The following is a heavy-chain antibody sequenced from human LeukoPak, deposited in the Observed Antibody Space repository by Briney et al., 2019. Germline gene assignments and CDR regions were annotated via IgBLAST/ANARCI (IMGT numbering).Heavy chain of an antibody. J-gene: IGHJ3*02. Sequence: PGGSLRLSCAASRFIFSKYAMSWVRQAPGKGLEWVSGISGSGVYTYYADSVKGRFTVSRDNSKRTLYLQINSLRAEDTAVYYCAKPDGLESGTSNYAFTMWGQGTMVTVSS. CDR3: AKPDGLESGTSNYAFTM. CDR1: RFIFSKYA. D-gene: IGHD1-26*01. CDR2: ISGSGVYT. V-gene: IGHV3-23*01.